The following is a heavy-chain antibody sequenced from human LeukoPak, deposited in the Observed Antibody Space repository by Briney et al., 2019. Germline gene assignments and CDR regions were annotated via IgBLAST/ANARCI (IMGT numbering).Heavy chain of an antibody. CDR3: ARSVLNAFDI. D-gene: IGHD4/OR15-4a*01. CDR2: IIPIFGTA. CDR1: GGTFSSYA. J-gene: IGHJ3*02. Sequence: SVKVSCKASGGTFSSYAISWVRQAPGQGLEWMGGIIPIFGTANYTQKFQGRVTITADESTSTAYMELSSLRSEDTAVYYCARSVLNAFDIWGQGTMVTVSS. V-gene: IGHV1-69*01.